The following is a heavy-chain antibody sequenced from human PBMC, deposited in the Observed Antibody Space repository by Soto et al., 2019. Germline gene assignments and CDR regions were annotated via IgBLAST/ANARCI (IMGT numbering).Heavy chain of an antibody. CDR1: GYKFSSYF. Sequence: ASVKVSCKTSGYKFSSYFIHWVRQAPGQGLQWMGIINPISGGATYAQKFQDRVTLTRDTSTSTAYMDLGSLTSEDTAVYFCARDPSIRYFEWFNVFDIWGQGTMVTVSS. CDR3: ARDPSIRYFEWFNVFDI. V-gene: IGHV1-46*01. CDR2: INPISGGA. D-gene: IGHD3-9*01. J-gene: IGHJ3*02.